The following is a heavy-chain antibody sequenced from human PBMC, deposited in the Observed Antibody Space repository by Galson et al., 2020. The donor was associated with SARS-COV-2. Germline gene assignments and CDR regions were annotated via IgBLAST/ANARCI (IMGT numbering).Heavy chain of an antibody. CDR3: ARLHYGEYAPEAFDI. D-gene: IGHD4-17*01. Sequence: SETPSPTCAGAGTSLSSGSYTWNWIRQPPGKGLEWTGFISPSGGTYYNPSLKSRVTISGDRSKNQFSLRLSSVTAADTAVYYCARLHYGEYAPEAFDIWGPGTRVTVAS. J-gene: IGHJ3*02. CDR1: GTSLSSGSYT. CDR2: ISPSGGT. V-gene: IGHV4-30-2*01.